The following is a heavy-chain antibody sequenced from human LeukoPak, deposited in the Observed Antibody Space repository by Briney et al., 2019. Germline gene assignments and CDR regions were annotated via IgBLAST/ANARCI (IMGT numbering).Heavy chain of an antibody. Sequence: GGSLRLSCAASGFTFSSYSMNWVRQAPWKGLEWVSYISSSSSTIYYADSVKGRFTISRDNAKNSLYLQMNSLRAEDTAVYYCARDPFGGPMGHWGQGTLVTVSS. V-gene: IGHV3-48*01. CDR3: ARDPFGGPMGH. J-gene: IGHJ4*02. CDR1: GFTFSSYS. CDR2: ISSSSSTI. D-gene: IGHD3-16*01.